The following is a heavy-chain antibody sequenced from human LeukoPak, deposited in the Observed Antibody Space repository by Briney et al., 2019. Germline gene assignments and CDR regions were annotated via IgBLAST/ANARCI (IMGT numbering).Heavy chain of an antibody. V-gene: IGHV4-4*02. CDR3: ARSPCDYVWGSYRCIFDY. J-gene: IGHJ4*02. CDR1: GGSIKSNNW. Sequence: SGTLSLTCAVSGGSIKSNNWWSWVRQPPGQGLEWIGEIYHTGSTNYNPSLESRVTVSVDKSKNQFSLDLSSVTAADTAVYYCARSPCDYVWGSYRCIFDYWGQGTLVTVSS. CDR2: IYHTGST. D-gene: IGHD3-16*02.